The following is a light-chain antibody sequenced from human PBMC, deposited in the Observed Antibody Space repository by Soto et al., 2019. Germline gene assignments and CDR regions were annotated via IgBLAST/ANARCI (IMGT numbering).Light chain of an antibody. CDR1: ESISSW. CDR2: DAS. V-gene: IGKV1-5*02. J-gene: IGKJ1*01. Sequence: DIQMTQTPSTLPASVGDTVSILCRASESISSWLAWYQQEPGNAPRLLIYDASKLGRGVPSRFSGAGSGTEFILTISSLQPDDFATYFCQQYNSLSPWTFGQGTKVDIK. CDR3: QQYNSLSPWT.